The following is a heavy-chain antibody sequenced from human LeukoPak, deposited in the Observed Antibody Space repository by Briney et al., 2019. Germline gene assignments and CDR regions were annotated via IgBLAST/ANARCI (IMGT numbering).Heavy chain of an antibody. D-gene: IGHD1-1*01. Sequence: SETLSLTCTVSGGSISSSSYYWGWIRQPPGKGLEWIGTIYYSGSTYYSPSLEGRVTISVDTSKNQFSLKLNSVTAADTAVYYCARNPGTVLSGMDYWDQGTLVTVSS. CDR1: GGSISSSSYY. V-gene: IGHV4-39*01. CDR3: ARNPGTVLSGMDY. CDR2: IYYSGST. J-gene: IGHJ4*02.